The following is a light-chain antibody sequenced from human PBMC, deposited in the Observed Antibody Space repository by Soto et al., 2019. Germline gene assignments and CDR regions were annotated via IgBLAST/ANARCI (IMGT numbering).Light chain of an antibody. CDR3: QQSHSTPPT. V-gene: IGKV1-39*01. CDR2: EAS. J-gene: IGKJ2*01. Sequence: DIHMAQSPPSLSASVGDRVTITCRASHNILTYLNWYQQKAGKAPSLLIYEASHLQSGVPFRFFGSGSGTDFTLTIDNLQHEDSATYYCQQSHSTPPTFGPGTKLEIK. CDR1: HNILTY.